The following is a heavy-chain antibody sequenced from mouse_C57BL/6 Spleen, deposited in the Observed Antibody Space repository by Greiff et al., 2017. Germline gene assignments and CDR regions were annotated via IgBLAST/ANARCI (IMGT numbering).Heavy chain of an antibody. Sequence: EVKLMESGAELVRPGASVKLSCTASGFNIKDDYMHWVKQRPEQGLEWIGWIDPENGDTEYASKFQGKATITADTSSNTASLQLSSLTSEDTAVYYCTTHDYAWFAYWGQGTLVTVSA. D-gene: IGHD2-4*01. CDR2: IDPENGDT. CDR3: TTHDYAWFAY. J-gene: IGHJ3*01. CDR1: GFNIKDDY. V-gene: IGHV14-4*01.